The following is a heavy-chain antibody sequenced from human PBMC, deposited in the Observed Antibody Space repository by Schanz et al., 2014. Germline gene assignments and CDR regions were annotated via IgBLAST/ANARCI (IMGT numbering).Heavy chain of an antibody. CDR1: GFTFSDAW. CDR3: TTGQLGSGGGFDL. J-gene: IGHJ5*02. V-gene: IGHV3-15*01. D-gene: IGHD3-10*01. Sequence: EVQLVESGGGWVQPGGFLRLSCAASGFTFSDAWMSWVRQAPGKGLEWVGRIKSKFDGATTDYVAPVKGRFSISRDDSTNTLYLQMSSLKMEDTAVYYCTTGQLGSGGGFDLWGQGALVTVSS. CDR2: IKSKFDGATT.